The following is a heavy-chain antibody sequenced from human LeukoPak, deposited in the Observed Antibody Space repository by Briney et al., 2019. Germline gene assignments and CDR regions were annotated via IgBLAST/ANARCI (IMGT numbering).Heavy chain of an antibody. V-gene: IGHV1-18*01. Sequence: ASVKVSCKASGYTFSSYGISWVRQAPGQGLEWMGWISANNGNTKYAQNLQGRVTMTTDTSTSTAYMELRSLRSDDTAVYYCARGRYYDSSGYLDYWGQGTLVTVSS. CDR1: GYTFSSYG. CDR2: ISANNGNT. D-gene: IGHD3-22*01. CDR3: ARGRYYDSSGYLDY. J-gene: IGHJ4*02.